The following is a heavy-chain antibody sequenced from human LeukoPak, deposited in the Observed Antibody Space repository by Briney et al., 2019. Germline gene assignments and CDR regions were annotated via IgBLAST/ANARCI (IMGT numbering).Heavy chain of an antibody. Sequence: SETLSLTCTVSGGSISSYYWSWIRQPPGKGLEWIGYIYYSGSTNYNPSLKSRVTISVDTSKNQFSLELSSVTAADTAVYYCARGYSYGYVGDTWGQGTLVTVSS. CDR1: GGSISSYY. D-gene: IGHD5-18*01. V-gene: IGHV4-59*01. CDR2: IYYSGST. CDR3: ARGYSYGYVGDT. J-gene: IGHJ4*02.